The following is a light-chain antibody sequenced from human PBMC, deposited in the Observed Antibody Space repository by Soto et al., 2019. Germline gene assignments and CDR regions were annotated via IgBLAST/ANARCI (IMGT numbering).Light chain of an antibody. V-gene: IGKV3D-15*01. J-gene: IGKJ1*01. Sequence: EIVMTQSPATLSVSPGERATLSCRASQSLSNKLAWYQQKPGQAPRLLIYGASTRATGIPDRFSGSGSGTDFTLTISRLEPEDFAVYYCQQYAGSPRTFGQGTKVDIK. CDR3: QQYAGSPRT. CDR1: QSLSNK. CDR2: GAS.